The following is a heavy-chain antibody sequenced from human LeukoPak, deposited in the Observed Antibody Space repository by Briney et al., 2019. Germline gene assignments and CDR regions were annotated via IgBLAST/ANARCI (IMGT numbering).Heavy chain of an antibody. CDR1: GFTFSSYW. V-gene: IGHV3-23*01. J-gene: IGHJ3*02. D-gene: IGHD1-26*01. CDR3: ARASRYSGTPWGVFDI. CDR2: ITPGGGT. Sequence: GGSLRLSCAASGFTFSSYWMSWVRQAPGKGLDWVSAITPGGGTYYADSVKGRFAISRDDSKSTLFLQMNSLRAEDTAVYYCARASRYSGTPWGVFDIWGQGTMVTVSS.